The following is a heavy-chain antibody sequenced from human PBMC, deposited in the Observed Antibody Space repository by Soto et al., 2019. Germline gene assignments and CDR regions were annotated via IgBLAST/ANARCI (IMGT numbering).Heavy chain of an antibody. V-gene: IGHV4-30-2*01. Sequence: QLQLQESGSGLVKPSQTLSLTCAVSGGSISSGGYSWNWIRQPPGKGLEWIGYIYHSGSTYYNPSLKSRVTIXVXRXXNQFPLKLSSVTAADTAVYYCASSHAGAHITAAVHWGQGTLVTVSS. CDR1: GGSISSGGYS. D-gene: IGHD6-13*01. CDR3: ASSHAGAHITAAVH. J-gene: IGHJ4*02. CDR2: IYHSGST.